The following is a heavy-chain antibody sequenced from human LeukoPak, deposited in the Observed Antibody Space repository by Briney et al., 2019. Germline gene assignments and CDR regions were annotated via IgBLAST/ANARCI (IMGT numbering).Heavy chain of an antibody. Sequence: GGSLRLSCAASGFTFSSYVMNWVRQAPGKGLEWVSGISDSGGSTYYADSVKGRFTISRDNSKNTLYLQMNSLRAEDTAVYYCAKLPGRAADYWGQGTLVTVSS. V-gene: IGHV3-23*01. CDR1: GFTFSSYV. J-gene: IGHJ4*02. CDR3: AKLPGRAADY. CDR2: ISDSGGST.